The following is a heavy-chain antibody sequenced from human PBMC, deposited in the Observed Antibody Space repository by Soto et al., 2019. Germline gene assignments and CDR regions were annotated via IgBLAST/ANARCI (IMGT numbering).Heavy chain of an antibody. V-gene: IGHV3-21*01. CDR2: ISSSSYI. Sequence: SGGSLRLSCAASGFTFSSYSMNWVRQAPGKGLEWVSSISSSSYIYYADSVKGRFTISRDNAKNSLYLQMNSLRAEDTAVYYCARVPPQYSSSSTPGHWGQGTLVTVSS. D-gene: IGHD6-6*01. CDR3: ARVPPQYSSSSTPGH. CDR1: GFTFSSYS. J-gene: IGHJ4*02.